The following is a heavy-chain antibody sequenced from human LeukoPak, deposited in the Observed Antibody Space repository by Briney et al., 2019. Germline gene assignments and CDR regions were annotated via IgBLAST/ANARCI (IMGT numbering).Heavy chain of an antibody. CDR3: ARVPRITIFGVVAAQFDP. V-gene: IGHV1-18*01. D-gene: IGHD3-3*01. Sequence: GSVKVSCKASGYTFTSYGISWVRQAPGQGLEWMGWISAYNGNTNYAQKLQGRVTMTTDTSTSTAYMELRSLRSDDTAVYYCARVPRITIFGVVAAQFDPWGQGTLVTVSS. CDR2: ISAYNGNT. CDR1: GYTFTSYG. J-gene: IGHJ5*02.